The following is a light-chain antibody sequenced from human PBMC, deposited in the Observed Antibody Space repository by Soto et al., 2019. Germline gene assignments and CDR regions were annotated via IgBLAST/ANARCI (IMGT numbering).Light chain of an antibody. V-gene: IGLV2-14*02. Sequence: QSALTQPASVSGSPGQSITISCTGTSSDVGSYNLVSWYQQHPGKVPKLMIYDVSDRPSGVSNRFSGSKSGNTASLTISGLQAEDEADYYCNSYTSSSTLVFGGGTKLTVL. CDR1: SSDVGSYNL. J-gene: IGLJ2*01. CDR2: DVS. CDR3: NSYTSSSTLV.